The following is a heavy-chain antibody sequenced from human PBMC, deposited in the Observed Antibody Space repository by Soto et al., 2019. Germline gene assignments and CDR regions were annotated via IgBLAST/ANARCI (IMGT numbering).Heavy chain of an antibody. CDR2: IYYSGST. J-gene: IGHJ4*02. D-gene: IGHD3-22*01. V-gene: IGHV4-59*01. CDR1: GGSISTYY. Sequence: SETLSLTCTVSGGSISTYYWSWIRQPPGKGLEWIGYIYYSGSTNYNPSLKSRVTISVDTSKNQFSLKLSSVTAADTAVFYCARAAYYYDSSGYYFAYFDYWGQGTLVTVS. CDR3: ARAAYYYDSSGYYFAYFDY.